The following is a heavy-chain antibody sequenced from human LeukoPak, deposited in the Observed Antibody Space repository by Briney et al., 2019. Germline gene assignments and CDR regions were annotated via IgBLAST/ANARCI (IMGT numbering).Heavy chain of an antibody. Sequence: ASVTVSFKASGYTFTGYYMHWVRQAPGQGGEGMGWINPNSGGTKYVQKFQGRVTMTRYTSISTAYMELSRLRSDDTAVYYCARESPYCSSTSCYSYAFDIWGQGTMVTVSS. CDR1: GYTFTGYY. CDR3: ARESPYCSSTSCYSYAFDI. D-gene: IGHD2-2*01. J-gene: IGHJ3*02. CDR2: INPNSGGT. V-gene: IGHV1-2*02.